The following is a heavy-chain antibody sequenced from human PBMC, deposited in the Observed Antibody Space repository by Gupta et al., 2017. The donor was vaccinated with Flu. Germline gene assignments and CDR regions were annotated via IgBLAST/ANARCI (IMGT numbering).Heavy chain of an antibody. Sequence: QVQLVESGGGVVQPGRSLRLSCAASGFTFSSYGMHWVRQAPGKGLEWVAVIWYDGSNKYYADSVKGRFTISRDNSKNTLYLQMNSLRAEDTAVYYCARYCSSTSCYRFYYYMDVWGKGTTVTVSS. D-gene: IGHD2-2*02. V-gene: IGHV3-33*01. CDR1: GFTFSSYG. CDR2: IWYDGSNK. J-gene: IGHJ6*03. CDR3: ARYCSSTSCYRFYYYMDV.